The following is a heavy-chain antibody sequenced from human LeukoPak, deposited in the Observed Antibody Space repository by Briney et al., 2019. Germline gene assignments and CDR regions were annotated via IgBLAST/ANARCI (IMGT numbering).Heavy chain of an antibody. Sequence: QPGRSLRLSCAASGSTFSSYGMHWVRQAPGKGLEWVALISYDGSIKYYADSVKGRFTISRDNSKKTLSLQVNSLRAEDTAVYYCARAPSGWSDYWYFDLWGRGTLVTVSS. J-gene: IGHJ2*01. D-gene: IGHD6-19*01. CDR1: GSTFSSYG. V-gene: IGHV3-30*03. CDR2: ISYDGSIK. CDR3: ARAPSGWSDYWYFDL.